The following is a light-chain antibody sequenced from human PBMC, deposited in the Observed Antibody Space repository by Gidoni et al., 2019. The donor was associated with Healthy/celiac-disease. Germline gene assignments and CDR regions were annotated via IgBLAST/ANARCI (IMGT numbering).Light chain of an antibody. Sequence: DIQMTQSPSSLSASVGDRVTITCRASQSISSYLNWYQQKPGKAPKLLIYAASSLQSGVPSRFSGSGSGTDFTLTISSLQPEDFATDYCQQSYSKGLTFXGXTKVEIK. V-gene: IGKV1-39*01. CDR3: QQSYSKGLT. CDR2: AAS. CDR1: QSISSY. J-gene: IGKJ4*01.